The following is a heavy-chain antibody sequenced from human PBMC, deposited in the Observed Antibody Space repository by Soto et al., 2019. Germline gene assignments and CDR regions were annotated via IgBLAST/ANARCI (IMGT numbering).Heavy chain of an antibody. V-gene: IGHV3-30*18. CDR2: ISYDGSNK. Sequence: PGGSLRLSCAASGFTFSSYAMSWVRQAPGKGLEWVAVISYDGSNKYYVDSVKGRFTISRDNSKNTLYLQMNSLRVEDTAVYYCAKDTSQMAAIGLLDYWGQGTQVTVSS. CDR3: AKDTSQMAAIGLLDY. CDR1: GFTFSSYA. J-gene: IGHJ4*02. D-gene: IGHD6-19*01.